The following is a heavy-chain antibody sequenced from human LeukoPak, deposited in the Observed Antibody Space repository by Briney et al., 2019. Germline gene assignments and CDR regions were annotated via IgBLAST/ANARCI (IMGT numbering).Heavy chain of an antibody. V-gene: IGHV3-7*01. CDR2: IKPDGSAI. CDR1: GFTFSRSC. D-gene: IGHD3-10*01. CDR3: SEGNYFDY. J-gene: IGHJ4*02. Sequence: GGSLRLSCAASGFTFSRSCMSWVRQAPGKGLEWVANIKPDGSAIYYVDSVTGRFTISRDNAKNSLYLQMNSLRAEDTAVYYCSEGNYFDYWGQGTLVTVSS.